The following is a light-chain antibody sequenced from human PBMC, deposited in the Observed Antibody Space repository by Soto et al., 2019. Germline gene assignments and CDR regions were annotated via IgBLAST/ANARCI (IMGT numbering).Light chain of an antibody. CDR1: NSNIGTNT. CDR2: TNN. J-gene: IGLJ1*01. Sequence: QSVLTQPPSASATPGQRVTISCSGSNSNIGTNTVNWYQQLPGTAPRLLIYTNNQRPSGVPQRFSGSETGTSASLAIGGLQSEDGADYYCAAWDDSLGAYVFGTGTKVTV. V-gene: IGLV1-44*01. CDR3: AAWDDSLGAYV.